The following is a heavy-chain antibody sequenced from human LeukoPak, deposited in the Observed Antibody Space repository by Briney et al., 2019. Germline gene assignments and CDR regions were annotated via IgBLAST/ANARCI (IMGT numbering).Heavy chain of an antibody. CDR2: INTNTGNP. V-gene: IGHV7-4-1*02. J-gene: IGHJ4*02. Sequence: ASVKVSCKASGYTFTSYAMNWVRQAPGHGLEWVGWINTNTGNPTYAQGFTGRFVFSLDTSVSTAYLQISSLKAEDTAVYYCARGPRGYGDYRFDYWGQGTLVTVSS. CDR1: GYTFTSYA. CDR3: ARGPRGYGDYRFDY. D-gene: IGHD4-17*01.